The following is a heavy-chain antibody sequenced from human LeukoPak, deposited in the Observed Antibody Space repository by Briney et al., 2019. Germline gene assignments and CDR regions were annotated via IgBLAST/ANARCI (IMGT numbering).Heavy chain of an antibody. J-gene: IGHJ3*02. V-gene: IGHV3-11*01. CDR2: ISSSGSTI. CDR3: ARDLEPYYYDSSGYYHDAFDI. Sequence: PGGSLRLSCAASGFTFSDYYMSWIRQAPGKGLEWVSYISSSGSTIYYADSVKGRFTISRDNAKNSLYLQMNSLRAEDTAVYYCARDLEPYYYDSSGYYHDAFDIWGQGTMVTVSS. D-gene: IGHD3-22*01. CDR1: GFTFSDYY.